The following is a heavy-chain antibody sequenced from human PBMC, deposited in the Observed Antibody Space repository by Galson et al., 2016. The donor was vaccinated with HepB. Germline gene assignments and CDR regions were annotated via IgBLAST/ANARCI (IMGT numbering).Heavy chain of an antibody. Sequence: SETLSLTCAVSGASITTNNWWSWVRQSPGKGLEWIGEVYHSGITNYNPSLKSRVTMSIDKSKNEFSLQLTSVTVAGTAVYFCAKSAPIRFLEWSNRSVFEYWGQGTLVTVSS. CDR2: VYHSGIT. V-gene: IGHV4-4*02. D-gene: IGHD3-3*01. J-gene: IGHJ4*02. CDR1: GASITTNNW. CDR3: AKSAPIRFLEWSNRSVFEY.